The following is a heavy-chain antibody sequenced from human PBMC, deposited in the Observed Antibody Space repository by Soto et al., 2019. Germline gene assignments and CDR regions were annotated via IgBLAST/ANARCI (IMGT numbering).Heavy chain of an antibody. CDR2: ISYDGSNT. CDR1: GFTFRSYA. V-gene: IGHV3-30-3*01. J-gene: IGHJ4*02. CDR3: ARDTEQWLVPSYYFDY. D-gene: IGHD6-19*01. Sequence: QVQLVESGGGVVQPGRSLRLSCAASGFTFRSYAMHWVRQAPGKGLEWVAVISYDGSNTYYADSVKGRFTISKDNSKNTRYLQMNSLRDEDTAVYYCARDTEQWLVPSYYFDYWGQGTLVTVSS.